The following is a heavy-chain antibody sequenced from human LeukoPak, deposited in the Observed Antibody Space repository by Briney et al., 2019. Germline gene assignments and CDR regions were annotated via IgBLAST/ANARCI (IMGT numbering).Heavy chain of an antibody. CDR3: ASWAGGNEPVASFDY. Sequence: ASVKVSCKPTGYSFTAYYIFWMRQAPGQGLECMGWINLYNGATKYAQRFQSRVTMTRDTSTSTAYMELSRLRSDGTATYYCASWAGGNEPVASFDYWGQGTLVTVSS. CDR1: GYSFTAYY. CDR2: INLYNGAT. V-gene: IGHV1-2*02. D-gene: IGHD1-14*01. J-gene: IGHJ4*02.